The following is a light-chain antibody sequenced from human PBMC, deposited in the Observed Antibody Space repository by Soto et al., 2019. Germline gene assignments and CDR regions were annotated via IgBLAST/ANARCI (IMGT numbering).Light chain of an antibody. CDR2: AAS. V-gene: IGKV1-17*01. CDR1: QAIRND. J-gene: IGKJ2*01. Sequence: DIQMTQSPSSLSASVGDRVTITCRASQAIRNDLAWFQQKPGKAPKRLIYAASSLQGGVPSRFSGSGSGKDFTLTISSLHPEDFATYYCLQHNSYPFTFGQGTELDIK. CDR3: LQHNSYPFT.